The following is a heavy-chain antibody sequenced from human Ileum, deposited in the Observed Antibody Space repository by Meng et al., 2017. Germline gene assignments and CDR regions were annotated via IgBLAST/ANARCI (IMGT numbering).Heavy chain of an antibody. Sequence: SETLSLTCTVHGWSLSGYYLSWIRQSPGKGLEWIGEIQPSGSTHYNPSLKSGVTTSVDMSRNHFSLTLTSVTAEDTAVYYCSRGDDSTKVGRDWGQGTLVTVSS. J-gene: IGHJ4*02. CDR3: SRGDDSTKVGRD. D-gene: IGHD1-26*01. V-gene: IGHV4-34*01. CDR1: GWSLSGYY. CDR2: IQPSGST.